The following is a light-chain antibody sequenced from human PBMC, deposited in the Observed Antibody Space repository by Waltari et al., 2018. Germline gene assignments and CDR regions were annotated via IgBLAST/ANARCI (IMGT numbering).Light chain of an antibody. CDR3: MQTRETPQT. Sequence: DIVMTKSPVSLSVTPGEPASISCRSSQSLLHSNGYNYVDWHVQKPGQSPQLLIYVASKRASGVPDRFSGSGSGTDFTLKISRVEAEDVGVYYCMQTRETPQTFGQGTKVEIK. J-gene: IGKJ1*01. CDR1: QSLLHSNGYNY. V-gene: IGKV2-28*01. CDR2: VAS.